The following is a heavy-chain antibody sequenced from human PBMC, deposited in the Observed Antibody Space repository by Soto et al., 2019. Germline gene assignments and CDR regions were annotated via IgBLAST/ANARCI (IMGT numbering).Heavy chain of an antibody. J-gene: IGHJ4*02. CDR1: GYSFTSLD. CDR2: MQPSSGRT. CDR3: ARGVTAGVDY. D-gene: IGHD1-26*01. Sequence: GASVKVSCKASGYSFTSLDINWVRQTTGQGLEWMGWMQPSSGRTGYAQKFQGRVTMTRGTSINTAYMELSSLTSDDTAFYYCARGVTAGVDYWRQGTLVTVSS. V-gene: IGHV1-8*01.